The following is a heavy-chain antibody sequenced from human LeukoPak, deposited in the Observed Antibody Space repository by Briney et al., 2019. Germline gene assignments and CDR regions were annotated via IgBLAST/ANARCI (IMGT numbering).Heavy chain of an antibody. D-gene: IGHD5-12*01. CDR2: IKSKTDGGTT. J-gene: IGHJ4*02. V-gene: IGHV3-15*01. Sequence: GGSLRLSCAASGFTFSNAWMSWVRQAPGKGLEWVGRIKSKTDGGTTDYAAPVKGRFTISRDDSKNTLYLQMNSLKTEDTAVYYCTTGRLSGYDFAHSVVWGQGTLVTVSS. CDR3: TTGRLSGYDFAHSVV. CDR1: GFTFSNAW.